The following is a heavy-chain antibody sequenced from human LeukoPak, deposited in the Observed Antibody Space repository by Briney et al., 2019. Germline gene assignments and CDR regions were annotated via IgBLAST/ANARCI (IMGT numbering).Heavy chain of an antibody. D-gene: IGHD3-10*01. Sequence: GGSLRLSCAASGFTITSSWMHWIRQALGKGLVWVSRINSDGSSTTYADSVKGRFTISRDNAKNTLYLQMNSLRAEETAVYYCARVQYYSSGSYYNWFDPWGQGTLVTVSS. CDR1: GFTITSSW. V-gene: IGHV3-74*01. J-gene: IGHJ5*02. CDR2: INSDGSST. CDR3: ARVQYYSSGSYYNWFDP.